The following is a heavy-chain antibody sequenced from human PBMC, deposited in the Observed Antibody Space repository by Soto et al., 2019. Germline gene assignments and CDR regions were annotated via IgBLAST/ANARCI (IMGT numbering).Heavy chain of an antibody. V-gene: IGHV3-21*01. J-gene: IGHJ4*02. D-gene: IGHD7-27*01. CDR2: ISSSSSYI. CDR3: ARAGDDESYFDY. Sequence: GGSLRLSCAASGFTFSSYSMNWVRQAPGKGLEWVSSISSSSSYIYYADSVKGRFTISRDNAKNSLYLQMNSLRAEDTAVYYCARAGDDESYFDYWGQGTLVTVSS. CDR1: GFTFSSYS.